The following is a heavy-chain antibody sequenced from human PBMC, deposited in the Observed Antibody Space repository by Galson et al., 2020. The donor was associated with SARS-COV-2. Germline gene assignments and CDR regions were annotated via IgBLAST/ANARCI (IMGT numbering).Heavy chain of an antibody. J-gene: IGHJ4*02. Sequence: SETLSLTCTVSSASISSGNYYWSWIRQPAGKGLEWIGRIFTSGRTNYTASLKSRVIISRDTSRNQFSLKVNSVTAADTAVYFCARTTYYPDISGFHADTLQVPFDNWGQGILVTVSS. V-gene: IGHV4-61*02. CDR3: ARTTYYPDISGFHADTLQVPFDN. CDR2: IFTSGRT. D-gene: IGHD3-22*01. CDR1: SASISSGNYY.